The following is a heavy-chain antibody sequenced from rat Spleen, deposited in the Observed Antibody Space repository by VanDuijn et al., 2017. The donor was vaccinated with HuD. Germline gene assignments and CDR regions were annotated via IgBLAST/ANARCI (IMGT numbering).Heavy chain of an antibody. Sequence: EVQLQESGPGLVKPSQSLSLTCSVTGYSITSSSRWNWIRKFPGNKLEWMGYINSAGSTNYNPSLKIRISITRDTSKNQFFLQVNSVTTEDTATYYCASLYSSYSLYYFDYWGQGVMVTVSS. J-gene: IGHJ2*01. V-gene: IGHV3-3*01. CDR3: ASLYSSYSLYYFDY. CDR2: INSAGST. CDR1: GYSITSSSR. D-gene: IGHD1-2*01.